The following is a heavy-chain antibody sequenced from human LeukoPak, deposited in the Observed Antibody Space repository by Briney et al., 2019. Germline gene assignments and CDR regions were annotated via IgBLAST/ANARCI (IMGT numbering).Heavy chain of an antibody. D-gene: IGHD6-13*01. Sequence: ASVKVSCKASGYTFSNYYMHWVRQAPGQGLEWMGIIDPSGDASGRSRNYAQKFQGRVTITADKSTSTAYMELSSLRSDDTAVYYCARHPRRQLVEDYWGQGTLVTVSS. J-gene: IGHJ4*02. CDR3: ARHPRRQLVEDY. CDR1: GYTFSNYY. CDR2: IDPSGDASGRSR. V-gene: IGHV1-46*01.